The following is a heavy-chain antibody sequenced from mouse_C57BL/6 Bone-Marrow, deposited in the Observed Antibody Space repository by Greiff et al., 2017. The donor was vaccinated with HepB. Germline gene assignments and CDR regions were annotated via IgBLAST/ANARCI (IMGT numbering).Heavy chain of an antibody. D-gene: IGHD2-4*01. Sequence: QVQLQQPGAELVKPGASVKLSCKASGYTFTSYWMQWVKQRPGQGLEWIGEIDPSDSYTNYNQKFKGKATLTVDTSSSTAYMQLSSLTSEDSAVYYCARYDSSLDYWGQGTTLTVSS. CDR2: IDPSDSYT. V-gene: IGHV1-50*01. CDR1: GYTFTSYW. J-gene: IGHJ2*01. CDR3: ARYDSSLDY.